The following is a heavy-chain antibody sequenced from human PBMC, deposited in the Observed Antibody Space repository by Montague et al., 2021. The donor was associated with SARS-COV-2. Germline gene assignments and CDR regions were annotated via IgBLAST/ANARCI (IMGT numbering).Heavy chain of an antibody. V-gene: IGHV4-39*07. CDR2: IYYSGST. J-gene: IGHJ4*02. Sequence: SETLSLTCTVSGGSISSSSYYWGWIRQPPGKGLEWIGSIYYSGSTNYNPSLKSRVTIPVDTSKNQFSLKLSSVTAADTAVYYCARAPVAHITIFGVVTSFDYWGQGTLVTVSS. CDR3: ARAPVAHITIFGVVTSFDY. D-gene: IGHD3-3*01. CDR1: GGSISSSSYY.